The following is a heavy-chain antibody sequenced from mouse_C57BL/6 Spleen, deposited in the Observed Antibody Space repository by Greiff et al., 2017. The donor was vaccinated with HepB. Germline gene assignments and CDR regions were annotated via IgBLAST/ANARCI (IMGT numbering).Heavy chain of an antibody. J-gene: IGHJ1*03. Sequence: QVQLQQSGPELVKPGASVKISCKASGYAFSSSWMNWVKQRPGKGLEWIGRIYPGDGDTNYNGKFKGKATLTADKSSSTAYMQLSSLTSEDSAVYFCARCPYGYGTRYFDVWGTGTTVTVSS. D-gene: IGHD2-2*01. CDR1: GYAFSSSW. CDR2: IYPGDGDT. CDR3: ARCPYGYGTRYFDV. V-gene: IGHV1-82*01.